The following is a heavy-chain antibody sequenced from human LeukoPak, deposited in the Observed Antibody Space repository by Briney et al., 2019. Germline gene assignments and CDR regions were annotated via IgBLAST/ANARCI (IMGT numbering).Heavy chain of an antibody. D-gene: IGHD3-16*02. Sequence: GGSLRLSCAASGFTFSSYGMHWVRQAPGKGLEWVAVIWYDGSNKYYADSVKGRFTISRDNSKNTLYLQMNSLRAEDTAVYYCARGPQANYVRGSYLPWGQGTLVTVSS. V-gene: IGHV3-33*01. CDR2: IWYDGSNK. CDR1: GFTFSSYG. CDR3: ARGPQANYVRGSYLP. J-gene: IGHJ5*02.